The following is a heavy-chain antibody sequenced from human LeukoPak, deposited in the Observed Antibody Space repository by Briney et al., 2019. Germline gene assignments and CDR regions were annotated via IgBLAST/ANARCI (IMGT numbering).Heavy chain of an antibody. Sequence: PGGSLRLSCAASGFTFRNYAMHWVRQAPGKGLEWVSGIGGSGANTYYADSVKGRFTISRDNSKNTLYLQMNSLRAEDTALYYCAKVTTGYYYYFDSWGQGTLVTVSS. CDR1: GFTFRNYA. J-gene: IGHJ4*02. V-gene: IGHV3-23*01. CDR3: AKVTTGYYYYFDS. CDR2: IGGSGANT. D-gene: IGHD3-9*01.